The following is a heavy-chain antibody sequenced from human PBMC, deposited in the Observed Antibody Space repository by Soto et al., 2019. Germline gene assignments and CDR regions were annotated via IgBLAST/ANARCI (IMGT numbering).Heavy chain of an antibody. CDR3: ARGLTEWSNDS. D-gene: IGHD3-3*01. V-gene: IGHV4-31*03. Sequence: SETLSLTCTVSGDSINSGAYYRTWIRQHPGKGLEWIGCIYTDGGTDYSPSLKNRVTISMDTSKNQFSLRLTSVTAADTATYFCARGLTEWSNDSWGHGTLVTVSS. CDR2: IYTDGGT. J-gene: IGHJ5*01. CDR1: GDSINSGAYY.